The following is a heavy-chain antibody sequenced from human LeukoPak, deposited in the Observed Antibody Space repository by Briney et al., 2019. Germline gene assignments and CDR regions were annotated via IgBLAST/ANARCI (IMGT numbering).Heavy chain of an antibody. Sequence: GGSLRLSCAASGFTFSSYGIHWVRQAPGKGLEWVAVIWYDGSNKFYADSVKGRFTISRDNSKNTLYLQMNSLRAEDTAVYYCAKTYRNSWDLDYWGQGTLVTVSS. J-gene: IGHJ4*02. CDR3: AKTYRNSWDLDY. V-gene: IGHV3-30*02. CDR2: IWYDGSNK. CDR1: GFTFSSYG. D-gene: IGHD6-13*01.